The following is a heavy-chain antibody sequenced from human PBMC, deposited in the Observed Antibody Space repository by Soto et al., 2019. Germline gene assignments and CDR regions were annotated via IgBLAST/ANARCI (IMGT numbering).Heavy chain of an antibody. CDR3: ASIAAAGTDGNWFDP. D-gene: IGHD6-13*01. Sequence: VQLVESGGGVVQPGRSLRLSCAASGFTFSSYWMHWVRQAPGKGLVWVSRINSDGSSTSYADSVKGRFTISRDNAKNTLYLQMNSLRAEDTAVYYCASIAAAGTDGNWFDPWGQGTLVTVSS. J-gene: IGHJ5*02. V-gene: IGHV3-74*02. CDR1: GFTFSSYW. CDR2: INSDGSST.